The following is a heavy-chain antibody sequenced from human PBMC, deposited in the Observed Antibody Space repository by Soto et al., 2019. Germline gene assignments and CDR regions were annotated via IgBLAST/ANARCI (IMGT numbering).Heavy chain of an antibody. Sequence: PGGSLRLSCAASGFNFSPFWMHWVRQAPGKGLVWVSHINSDGSTIVYADSVKGRFTISRDNAKNTLYLQMNSLRVEDTAVYFCARDRGNTDSFDIWGQGTMVTVSS. V-gene: IGHV3-74*01. CDR2: INSDGSTI. J-gene: IGHJ3*02. D-gene: IGHD3-10*01. CDR3: ARDRGNTDSFDI. CDR1: GFNFSPFW.